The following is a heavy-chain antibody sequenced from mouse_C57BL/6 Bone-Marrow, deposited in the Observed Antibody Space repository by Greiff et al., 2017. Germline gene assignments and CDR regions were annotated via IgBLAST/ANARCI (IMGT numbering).Heavy chain of an antibody. V-gene: IGHV1-76*01. Sequence: VQLQQSGAELVRPGASVKLSCKASGYTFTDYYINWVKQRPGQGLEWIARINPGSGNTYYNEKFKGKATLTAEKSSSTAYMQLSSLTSEDSAVSFCSRLLLPGDYAMDYWGQGTSVTVSS. D-gene: IGHD1-1*01. CDR2: INPGSGNT. CDR3: SRLLLPGDYAMDY. J-gene: IGHJ4*01. CDR1: GYTFTDYY.